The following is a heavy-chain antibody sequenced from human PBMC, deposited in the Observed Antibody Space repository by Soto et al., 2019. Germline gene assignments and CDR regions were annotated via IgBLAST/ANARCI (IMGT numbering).Heavy chain of an antibody. CDR1: GFTPSSND. D-gene: IGHD3-10*01. Sequence: GGSLRLSCAASGFTPSSNDMSWVRQGPGKGLEWFSIMDGASRITYYADSVKGRFTISRDNSKSTLFLQMESLAAHATPISHSVKNSGWLHPWGQGALATVSS. CDR3: VKNSGWLHP. CDR2: MDGASRIT. V-gene: IGHV3-23*01. J-gene: IGHJ5*02.